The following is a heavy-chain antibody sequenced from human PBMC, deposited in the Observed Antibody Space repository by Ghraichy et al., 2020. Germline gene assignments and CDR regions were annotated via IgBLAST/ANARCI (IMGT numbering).Heavy chain of an antibody. V-gene: IGHV3-74*01. CDR1: GFPFSTYW. CDR2: IDSDGSST. D-gene: IGHD2-8*01. Sequence: ETLSLTCAASGFPFSTYWMHWVRQVPGKGLMWVARIDSDGSSTTYADSVKGRFTISKDHAKNTLYLQMDSLRTEDTALYYCARGMAAGFDSWGQGTLVTVSS. CDR3: ARGMAAGFDS. J-gene: IGHJ4*02.